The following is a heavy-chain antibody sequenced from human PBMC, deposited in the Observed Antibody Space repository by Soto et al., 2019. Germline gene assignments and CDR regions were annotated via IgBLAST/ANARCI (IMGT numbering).Heavy chain of an antibody. V-gene: IGHV3-7*01. Sequence: VQMVQSGGGLVQPGGSLRLSCAVSGFTFSAFRMTWVRQAPGRGLEWVATINHDGSEKYYVDSVTGRFTISRENAKSSLYLQMNCLRAEDTAVYYCMRDGKWSPHWGQGTQVTVSS. CDR2: INHDGSEK. D-gene: IGHD2-15*01. CDR1: GFTFSAFR. CDR3: MRDGKWSPH. J-gene: IGHJ4*02.